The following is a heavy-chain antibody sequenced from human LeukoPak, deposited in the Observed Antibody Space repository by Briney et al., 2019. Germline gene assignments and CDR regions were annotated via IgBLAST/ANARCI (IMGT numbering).Heavy chain of an antibody. V-gene: IGHV4-59*12. D-gene: IGHD3-10*01. Sequence: PSETLSLTCTVSGGSISNYYWSWIRQPPGKGLEWIGYIYYTGTTNYNPSLKSRVTISVDTSKNQFSLKLSSVTAADTAVYYCARTRGYMVRGVIIGYFDYWGQGTLVTVSS. CDR3: ARTRGYMVRGVIIGYFDY. J-gene: IGHJ4*02. CDR1: GGSISNYY. CDR2: IYYTGTT.